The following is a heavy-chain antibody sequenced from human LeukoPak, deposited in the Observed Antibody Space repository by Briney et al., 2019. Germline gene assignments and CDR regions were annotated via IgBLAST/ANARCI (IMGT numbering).Heavy chain of an antibody. CDR3: AKEWDYYDSSGYYFAPDY. CDR2: IYKNGISI. D-gene: IGHD3-22*01. J-gene: IGHJ4*02. CDR1: WIPFSSYS. Sequence: GALRLSWAAPWIPFSSYSMNWVRPAPGKGPGWGSYIYKNGISIYYADSVKGRFTISRDKAKNSLYLQMNSLRAEDTAVYYCAKEWDYYDSSGYYFAPDYWGQGTLVTVSS. V-gene: IGHV3-48*01.